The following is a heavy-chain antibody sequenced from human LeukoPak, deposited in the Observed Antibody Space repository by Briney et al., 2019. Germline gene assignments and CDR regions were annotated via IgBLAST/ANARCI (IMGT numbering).Heavy chain of an antibody. V-gene: IGHV4-38-2*01. J-gene: IGHJ5*02. CDR3: ARHFGADLVVPAAITWFDP. Sequence: SETLSLTCAVSGYSISSGYYWGWLRQPPGRGLEWIGSIYHSGSTYYTPSLKSRVTISDATSKNLFPMQLSSMTAADTPVYYCARHFGADLVVPAAITWFDPWGQGTLVTISS. CDR1: GYSISSGYY. D-gene: IGHD2-2*02. CDR2: IYHSGST.